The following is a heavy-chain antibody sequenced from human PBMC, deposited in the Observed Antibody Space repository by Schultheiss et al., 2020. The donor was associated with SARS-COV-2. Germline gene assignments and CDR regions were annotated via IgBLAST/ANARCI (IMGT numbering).Heavy chain of an antibody. D-gene: IGHD1-14*01. J-gene: IGHJ5*02. CDR2: IYYSGST. CDR1: GGSISSGGYY. V-gene: IGHV4-61*08. Sequence: SETLSLTCTVSGGSISSGGYYWSWIRQPPGKGLEWIGYIYYSGSTNYNPSLKSRVTISVDTSKNQFSLKLSSVTAADTAVYYCARLTVDTLNWFDPWGQGTLVTVSS. CDR3: ARLTVDTLNWFDP.